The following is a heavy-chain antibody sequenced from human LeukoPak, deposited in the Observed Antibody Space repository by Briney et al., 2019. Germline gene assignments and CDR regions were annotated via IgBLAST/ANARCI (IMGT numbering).Heavy chain of an antibody. V-gene: IGHV1-18*01. CDR3: ARDNGGAYYFDTSAYYHNDAFDI. J-gene: IGHJ3*02. D-gene: IGHD3-22*01. Sequence: ASVNVSCKASGYTFTSFGISWLRQAPGQGLEWMGWISARNGNINYAQKFQGRVTMTTDTSTSTAYMELRSLRSDDTAVYYCARDNGGAYYFDTSAYYHNDAFDIWGQGTMVTVSS. CDR1: GYTFTSFG. CDR2: ISARNGNI.